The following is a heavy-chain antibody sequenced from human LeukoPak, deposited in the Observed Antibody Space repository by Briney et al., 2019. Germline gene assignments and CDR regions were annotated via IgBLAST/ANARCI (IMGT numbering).Heavy chain of an antibody. Sequence: PSQTLSLTCIVSGGSISSGGYYWSWIRQHPGKGLEWFRYIYYSGSTYYNPSLKSRVTISVDTSKNQFSLKLSSVTAADTAVYYCARASTRDYGGKYYFDYWGQGTLVTVSS. J-gene: IGHJ4*02. CDR2: IYYSGST. CDR1: GGSISSGGYY. V-gene: IGHV4-31*03. CDR3: ARASTRDYGGKYYFDY. D-gene: IGHD4-17*01.